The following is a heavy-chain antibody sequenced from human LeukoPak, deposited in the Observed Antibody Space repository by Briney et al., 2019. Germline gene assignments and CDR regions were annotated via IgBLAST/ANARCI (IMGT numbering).Heavy chain of an antibody. J-gene: IGHJ5*02. CDR3: ARVNTMIVVVITTGWFDP. CDR2: IYYSGST. CDR1: GGSISSGDYY. Sequence: SQTLSLTCTVSGGSISSGDYYWSWIRQPPGKGLEWIGYIYYSGSTYYNPSLKSRVTISVDTSKNQFSLKLSSVTAADTAVYYCARVNTMIVVVITTGWFDPLGPGNPGHRLL. V-gene: IGHV4-30-4*08. D-gene: IGHD3-22*01.